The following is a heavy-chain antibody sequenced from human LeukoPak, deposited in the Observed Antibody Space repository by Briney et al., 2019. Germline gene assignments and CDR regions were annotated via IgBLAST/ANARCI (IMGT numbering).Heavy chain of an antibody. CDR3: ARDRKIVGAVYDY. D-gene: IGHD1-26*01. V-gene: IGHV4-59*12. CDR2: IYYSGST. CDR1: GGSISSYY. Sequence: SETLSLTCTVSGGSISSYYWSWIRQPPGKGLEWIGYIYYSGSTNYNPSLKSRVTISVDTSKNQFSLKLSSVTAADTAVYYCARDRKIVGAVYDYWGQGTLVTVSP. J-gene: IGHJ4*02.